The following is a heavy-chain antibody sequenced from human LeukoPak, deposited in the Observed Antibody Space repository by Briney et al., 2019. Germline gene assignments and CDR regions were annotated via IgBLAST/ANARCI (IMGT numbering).Heavy chain of an antibody. CDR1: GFTVSTSY. CDR2: IYSGGRT. D-gene: IGHD1-26*01. V-gene: IGHV3-66*01. Sequence: GGSLRLSCAASGFTVSTSYMSWVRQAPGKGLEWVSVIYSGGRTYYAESVKGRFSISRDIFKNSLFLQMNSLRAEDSAVYYCAREGPSSGSHDSWGQGTLVTVSS. CDR3: AREGPSSGSHDS. J-gene: IGHJ5*01.